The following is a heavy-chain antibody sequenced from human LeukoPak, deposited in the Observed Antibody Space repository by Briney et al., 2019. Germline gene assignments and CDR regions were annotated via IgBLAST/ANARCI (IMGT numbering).Heavy chain of an antibody. CDR2: MNPNSGNT. D-gene: IGHD4-23*01. CDR3: ARGPRPVGFDP. J-gene: IGHJ5*02. CDR1: GYTFTGYY. Sequence: ASVKVSCKASGYTFTGYYMHWVRQAPGQGLEWMGWMNPNSGNTGYAQKFQGRVTMTRDTSTSTVYMELSSLRSEDTAVYYCARGPRPVGFDPWSQGTLVTVSS. V-gene: IGHV1-8*02.